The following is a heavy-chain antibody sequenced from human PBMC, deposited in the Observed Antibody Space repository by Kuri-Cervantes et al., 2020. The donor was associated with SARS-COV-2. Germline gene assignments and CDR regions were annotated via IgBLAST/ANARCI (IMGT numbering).Heavy chain of an antibody. CDR1: GFTFSSYG. CDR2: IRYDGSNK. V-gene: IGHV3-30*02. J-gene: IGHJ6*02. Sequence: LSLTCAASGFTFSSYGMHWVRQAPGKGLEWVAFIRYDGSNKYYADSVKGRFTISRDNSKNTLYLQMNSLRAEDTAVYYCARDHDYYDSSGYMVYYYGMDVWGQGTTVTVSS. D-gene: IGHD3-22*01. CDR3: ARDHDYYDSSGYMVYYYGMDV.